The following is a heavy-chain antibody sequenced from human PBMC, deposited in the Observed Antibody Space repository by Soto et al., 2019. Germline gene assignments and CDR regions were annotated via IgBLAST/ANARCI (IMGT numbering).Heavy chain of an antibody. CDR2: ISYDGSNK. Sequence: VGSLSLSCAASGFTFSSYAMHWVRQAPGKGLEWVAVISYDGSNKYYADSVKGRFTISRDNSKNTLYLQMNSLRAEDTAVYYCARGVGYSSYYYGMDVWGQGTTVTVSS. V-gene: IGHV3-30-3*01. D-gene: IGHD5-18*01. CDR3: ARGVGYSSYYYGMDV. CDR1: GFTFSSYA. J-gene: IGHJ6*02.